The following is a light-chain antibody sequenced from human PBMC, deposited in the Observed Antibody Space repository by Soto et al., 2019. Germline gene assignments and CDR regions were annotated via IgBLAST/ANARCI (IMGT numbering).Light chain of an antibody. CDR1: ASNIGNDY. CDR3: GAWDSSLNVYV. V-gene: IGLV1-51*01. Sequence: QSVLTQPXSVSAAPGHKVTISCSGTASNIGNDYVSWYQQLPGEAPQLLIYDNNRRPSGIPDRFSGSRSDTSATLGITGLQTGDEADYYCGAWDSSLNVYVFGTGTKVTVL. CDR2: DNN. J-gene: IGLJ1*01.